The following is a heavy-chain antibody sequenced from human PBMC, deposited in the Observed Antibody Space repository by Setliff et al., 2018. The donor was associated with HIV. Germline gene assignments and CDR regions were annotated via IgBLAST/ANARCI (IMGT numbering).Heavy chain of an antibody. Sequence: WASVKVSCKASGYTFTSCFLHWVRQAPGQGLEYMGIINPSDGSADYVEKFQDRVTIPRDTSTSTVYMEMSSLRSEDTAIYYCAKEYHTAATGTRVANYFDYWGQGTLVTVSS. CDR1: GYTFTSCF. D-gene: IGHD6-13*01. CDR2: INPSDGSA. J-gene: IGHJ4*02. V-gene: IGHV1-46*01. CDR3: AKEYHTAATGTRVANYFDY.